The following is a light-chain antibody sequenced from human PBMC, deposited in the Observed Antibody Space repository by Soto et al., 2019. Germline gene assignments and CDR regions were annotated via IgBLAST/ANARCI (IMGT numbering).Light chain of an antibody. CDR3: QQYGGSPYT. Sequence: EIVLTQSPGTLSLSPGERATLSCRASQSVSDSYLAWYQQKPGQAPRLLISGASSRATGIPDRFSGSGSGTDFTLTISRLEPEDFAVYYCQQYGGSPYTFGQGTKLEIK. V-gene: IGKV3-20*01. CDR2: GAS. J-gene: IGKJ2*01. CDR1: QSVSDSY.